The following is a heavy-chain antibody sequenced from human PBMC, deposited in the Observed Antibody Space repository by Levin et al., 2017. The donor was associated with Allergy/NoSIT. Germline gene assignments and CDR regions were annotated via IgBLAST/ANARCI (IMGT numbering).Heavy chain of an antibody. J-gene: IGHJ5*01. CDR3: ARDVSSSPDS. CDR1: GFTFSSYW. CDR2: IDSDGSST. D-gene: IGHD6-13*01. V-gene: IGHV3-74*03. Sequence: PGGSLRLSCAASGFTFSSYWMHWVRQAPGKGLEWVSRIDSDGSSTMYADSVRGRFTISRDNAKHTLYLQMNSLRAGDTAVYYCARDVSSSPDSWGQGTLVTVSS.